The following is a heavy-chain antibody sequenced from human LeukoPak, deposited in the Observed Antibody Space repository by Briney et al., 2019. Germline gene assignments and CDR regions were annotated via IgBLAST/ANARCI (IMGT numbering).Heavy chain of an antibody. J-gene: IGHJ4*02. CDR2: IIPIFGTA. CDR3: ARRWSIAVAGLFNY. V-gene: IGHV1-69*05. D-gene: IGHD6-19*01. Sequence: SVKVSCKASGGTFSSYAISWVRQAPGQGLEWMGGIIPIFGTANYAQKFQGRVTITTDESTSTAYMELSSLRSEDTAVYYCARRWSIAVAGLFNYWRQATLLTVSS. CDR1: GGTFSSYA.